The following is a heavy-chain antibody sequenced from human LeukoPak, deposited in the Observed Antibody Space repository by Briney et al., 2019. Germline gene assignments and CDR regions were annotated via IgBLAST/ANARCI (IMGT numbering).Heavy chain of an antibody. Sequence: SETLSLTCTVSGGSISSYYWSWIRQPPGKGLEWIGYIYYGGSTNYNPSLKSRVTISVDTSKNQFSLKLSSVTAADTAVYYCARVGDSSGYYHAFDIWGQGTMVTVSS. CDR1: GGSISSYY. V-gene: IGHV4-59*01. CDR3: ARVGDSSGYYHAFDI. J-gene: IGHJ3*02. CDR2: IYYGGST. D-gene: IGHD3-22*01.